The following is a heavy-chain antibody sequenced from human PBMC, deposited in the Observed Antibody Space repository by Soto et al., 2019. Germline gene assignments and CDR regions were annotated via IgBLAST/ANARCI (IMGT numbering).Heavy chain of an antibody. D-gene: IGHD3-16*01. CDR2: IKQGGNEK. Sequence: SGGSLRLSCAASGFSFSTYLMSWVRQAPGKGLEWVANIKQGGNEKFYVDSVKGRSTISRDNDKKSLYLQMDSLRVEDTAVYYCVGALTYEVPYYYYGMDVWGQGTTVTVSS. V-gene: IGHV3-7*01. CDR1: GFSFSTYL. J-gene: IGHJ6*02. CDR3: VGALTYEVPYYYYGMDV.